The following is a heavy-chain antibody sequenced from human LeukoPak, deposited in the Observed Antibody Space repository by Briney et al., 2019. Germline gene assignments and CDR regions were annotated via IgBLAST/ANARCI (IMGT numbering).Heavy chain of an antibody. D-gene: IGHD3-16*02. CDR2: IIPIFGIA. J-gene: IGHJ4*02. V-gene: IGHV1-69*04. CDR3: ASSDGAYDYVWGSYRPWFN. CDR1: GGTFSSYA. Sequence: ASVKVSCKASGGTFSSYAISWVRQAPGQGLEWMGRIIPIFGIANYAQKFQGRVTITADKSTSTAYMELSSLRSEDTAVYYCASSDGAYDYVWGSYRPWFNWGQGTLVTVSS.